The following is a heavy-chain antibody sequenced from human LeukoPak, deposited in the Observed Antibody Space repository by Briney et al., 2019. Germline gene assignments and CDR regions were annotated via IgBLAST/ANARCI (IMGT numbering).Heavy chain of an antibody. J-gene: IGHJ4*02. D-gene: IGHD1-26*01. V-gene: IGHV1-2*02. Sequence: ASVKVSCKASGYTFTGYYMHWVRQAPGQGLEWMGWINPNSGGTNYAQKFQGRVTMTRDTSISTAYMELSRLRSDDTAVYYCARDLSGSSGFDYWGQGTLVTVSS. CDR1: GYTFTGYY. CDR2: INPNSGGT. CDR3: ARDLSGSSGFDY.